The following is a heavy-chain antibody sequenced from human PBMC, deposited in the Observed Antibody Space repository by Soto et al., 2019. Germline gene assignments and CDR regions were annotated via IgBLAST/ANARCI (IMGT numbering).Heavy chain of an antibody. Sequence: EVQLVESGGGLVQPGGSLSLSCVASGFTFSDYYMTWVRQAPGKGLEWVSSVSSGRSYIYSADSLKGRFTISRDDAKNPLYLHMTSLRADDTAIYYLVRARATDSLPDYWGQGSLVNVSS. CDR3: VRARATDSLPDY. J-gene: IGHJ4*02. CDR2: VSSGRSYI. D-gene: IGHD3-22*01. CDR1: GFTFSDYY. V-gene: IGHV3-21*01.